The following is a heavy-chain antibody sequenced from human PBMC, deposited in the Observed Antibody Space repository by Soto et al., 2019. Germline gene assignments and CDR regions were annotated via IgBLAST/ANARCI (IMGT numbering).Heavy chain of an antibody. J-gene: IGHJ6*02. CDR2: INPNSGGT. D-gene: IGHD6-6*01. CDR3: ASSIAAYHYGMDV. CDR1: GYTFTGYY. V-gene: IGHV1-2*04. Sequence: ASVKVSCKASGYTFTGYYMHWVRQAPGQGLEWMGWINPNSGGTNYAQKFQGWVTMTRDTSISTAYMELSRLRSDDTAVYYCASSIAAYHYGMDVWGQGTTVTVSS.